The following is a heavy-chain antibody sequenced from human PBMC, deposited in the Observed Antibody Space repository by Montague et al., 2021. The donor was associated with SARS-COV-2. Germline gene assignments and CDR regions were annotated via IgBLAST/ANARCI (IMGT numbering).Heavy chain of an antibody. CDR2: VNEDGSAA. CDR3: ARELDC. J-gene: IGHJ4*02. V-gene: IGHV3-7*01. Sequence: SLRLSCAASGFTFSTYWMNWVRQAPGKGLECVATVNEDGSAAYFVDSVKGRFTISRDNAKNSLFLQMNSLRAEDMAVYYCARELDCWGQGTLVTVPS. CDR1: GFTFSTYW.